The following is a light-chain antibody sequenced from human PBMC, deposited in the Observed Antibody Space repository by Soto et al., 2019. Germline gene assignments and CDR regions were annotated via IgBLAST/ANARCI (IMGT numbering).Light chain of an antibody. CDR3: QHYNSYSEA. CDR1: QTISSW. V-gene: IGKV1-5*03. CDR2: KAS. J-gene: IGKJ1*01. Sequence: DIQMTQSPSTLSGSVVDRVTITCLASQTISSWLAWYQQKPGKAPKLLIYKASTLKSGVPSMFSGSGSGTEFTLTISSLQPDDFATYYCQHYNSYSEAFGQGTKVDIK.